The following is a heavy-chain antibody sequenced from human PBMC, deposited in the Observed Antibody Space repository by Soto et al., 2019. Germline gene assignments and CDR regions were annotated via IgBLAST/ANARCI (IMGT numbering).Heavy chain of an antibody. CDR1: GATLSTHG. Sequence: QVQLVQSGAEVKKPGSSVKVSCKASGATLSTHGISWVRQAPGQGLEWMGGTIPIIGTTDYAEKFQGRVKITADESTTTSYMELSSLRPDDTAVDYCAAGDSSDTGDYWGQGTLVTVSS. CDR3: AAGDSSDTGDY. CDR2: TIPIIGTT. J-gene: IGHJ4*02. D-gene: IGHD5-18*01. V-gene: IGHV1-69*01.